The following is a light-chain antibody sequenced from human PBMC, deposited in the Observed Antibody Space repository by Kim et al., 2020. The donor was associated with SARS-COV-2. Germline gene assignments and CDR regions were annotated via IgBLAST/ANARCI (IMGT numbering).Light chain of an antibody. V-gene: IGLV2-14*03. Sequence: SVTLTGTGTSSDVGCYNYVSWYQQHPGKAPKVIIYDVSNRPSGVSNRFSGSKSGNTASLTISGLQADDEADYYCSSYTRSSTNYVFGTGTKVTVL. CDR1: SSDVGCYNY. J-gene: IGLJ1*01. CDR2: DVS. CDR3: SSYTRSSTNYV.